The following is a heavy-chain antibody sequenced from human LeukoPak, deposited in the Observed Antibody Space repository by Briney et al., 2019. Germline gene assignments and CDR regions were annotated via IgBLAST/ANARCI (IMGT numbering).Heavy chain of an antibody. CDR1: GYSISSGYY. V-gene: IGHV4-38-2*02. J-gene: IGHJ2*01. CDR3: ARLGDGNFDL. D-gene: IGHD5-24*01. Sequence: SETLSLTCTVSGYSISSGYYWGWIRQPPGKGLEWIGSVYQSGGTYYNPSLKSRVTISVDTSKNQFSLKLSSVTAADTAVYYCARLGDGNFDLWGRGTLVTVSS. CDR2: VYQSGGT.